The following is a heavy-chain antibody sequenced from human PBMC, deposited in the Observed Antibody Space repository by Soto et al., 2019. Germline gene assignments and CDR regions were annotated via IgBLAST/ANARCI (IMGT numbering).Heavy chain of an antibody. Sequence: QVQLVESGGGVVQPGRSLRLSCAASGFTFSSYAMHWVRQAPGKGLEWVAVISYDGSNKYYADSVKGRFTISRDNSKNTLYLQMTSLRAEDTAVYYCARDGAQDPNSSGWYYFDYWGQGTLVTVSS. CDR2: ISYDGSNK. D-gene: IGHD6-19*01. V-gene: IGHV3-30-3*01. CDR1: GFTFSSYA. CDR3: ARDGAQDPNSSGWYYFDY. J-gene: IGHJ4*02.